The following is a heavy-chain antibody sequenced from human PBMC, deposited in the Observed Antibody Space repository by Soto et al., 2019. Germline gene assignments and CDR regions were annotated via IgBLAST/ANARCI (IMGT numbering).Heavy chain of an antibody. Sequence: GGSLRLSCAASGFTFSNFWMHWVRQAPGKGLVWVSRINGDGSSTSHADSVKGRFTISRDNAENTLFLQMSGLRAEDTAVYYCARAQLLPDDAFDAWGRGTVVTVS. V-gene: IGHV3-74*01. J-gene: IGHJ3*01. CDR2: INGDGSST. CDR3: ARAQLLPDDAFDA. CDR1: GFTFSNFW. D-gene: IGHD2-2*01.